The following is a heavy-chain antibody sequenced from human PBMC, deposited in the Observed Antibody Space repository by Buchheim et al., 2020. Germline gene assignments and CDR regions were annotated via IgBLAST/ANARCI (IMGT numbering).Heavy chain of an antibody. CDR2: ISSSSSYL. V-gene: IGHV3-21*01. CDR1: GFTFSSYS. J-gene: IGHJ3*02. Sequence: EVQLVESGGGLVKPGGSLRLSCAASGFTFSSYSMNWVRQAPGKGLEWVSSISSSSSYLYYADSVKGRFTISRDNAQNSLYLQMNSLRAEDTAVYYCARDPKTLAFDIWGQGT. CDR3: ARDPKTLAFDI.